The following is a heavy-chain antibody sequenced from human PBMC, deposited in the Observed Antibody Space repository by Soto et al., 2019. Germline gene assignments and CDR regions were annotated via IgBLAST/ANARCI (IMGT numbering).Heavy chain of an antibody. CDR3: ARQGDMAATPADAFDI. D-gene: IGHD3-16*01. V-gene: IGHV1-24*01. Sequence: ASVKVSCKVSGYTLTELSMHWVRQAPGKGLEWMGGFDPEDGETIYAQKFQGRVTLTEDTSTDTAYMELSSLRSEDTAVYYCARQGDMAATPADAFDIWGQGTMVTVSS. CDR2: FDPEDGET. CDR1: GYTLTELS. J-gene: IGHJ3*02.